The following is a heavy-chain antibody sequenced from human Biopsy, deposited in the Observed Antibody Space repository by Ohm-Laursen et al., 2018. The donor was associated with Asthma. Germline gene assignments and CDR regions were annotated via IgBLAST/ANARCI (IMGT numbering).Heavy chain of an antibody. V-gene: IGHV3-30*03. CDR1: VFTFSLYD. J-gene: IGHJ3*02. CDR3: ARTHERWTSIQDDALDI. CDR2: ISYDGGNK. D-gene: IGHD4-23*01. Sequence: SLRLSCAASVFTFSLYDIHWVRQAPGKGLEWVAVISYDGGNKFYGDSGKGRFTLSRDNSRNTLYLQMNSLRVEDTAIYYCARTHERWTSIQDDALDIWGQGTMVVVSS.